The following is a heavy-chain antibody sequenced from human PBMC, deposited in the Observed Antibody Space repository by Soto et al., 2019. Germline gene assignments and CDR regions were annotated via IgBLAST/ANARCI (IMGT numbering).Heavy chain of an antibody. CDR2: ISAYNGNT. V-gene: IGHV1-18*01. CDR3: ARQKYYYATSGYFMPDY. J-gene: IGHJ4*02. CDR1: GYPFINYG. Sequence: GXSVKVSCKASGYPFINYGIIWVRQAPEQGLEWMGWISAYNGNTNYPQKFQGRVTMTTDTSTSTAYMELRSLRSDDTAVYYCARQKYYYATSGYFMPDYWGQGTQVTVSS. D-gene: IGHD3-22*01.